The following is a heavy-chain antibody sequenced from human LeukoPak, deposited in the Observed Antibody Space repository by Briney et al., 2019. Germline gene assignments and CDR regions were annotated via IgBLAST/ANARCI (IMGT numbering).Heavy chain of an antibody. CDR3: VTKEPSTSGWSY. V-gene: IGHV3-7*01. CDR2: IKEDGSEK. D-gene: IGHD6-19*01. J-gene: IGHJ4*02. Sequence: GGSLRLSCAASGFTFNRDWTAWVRQAPGKGLEWVANIKEDGSEKNYVDSVKGRFTTSRDNAENSVYLQMNDLRAEDTGVYYCVTKEPSTSGWSYWGQGTLVTVSS. CDR1: GFTFNRDW.